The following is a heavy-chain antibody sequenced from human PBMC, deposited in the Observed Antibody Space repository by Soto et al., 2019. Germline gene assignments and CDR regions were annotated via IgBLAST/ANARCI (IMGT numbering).Heavy chain of an antibody. V-gene: IGHV3-33*01. CDR1: GFTFSSYG. CDR3: ARDSQMTTVTTELTAAFDI. J-gene: IGHJ3*02. CDR2: IWYDGSNK. Sequence: GGSLRLSCAASGFTFSSYGMHWVRQAPGKGLEWVAVIWYDGSNKYYADSVKGRFTISRDNSKNTLYLQMNSLRAEDTAVYYCARDSQMTTVTTELTAAFDIWGQGTMVTVSS. D-gene: IGHD4-17*01.